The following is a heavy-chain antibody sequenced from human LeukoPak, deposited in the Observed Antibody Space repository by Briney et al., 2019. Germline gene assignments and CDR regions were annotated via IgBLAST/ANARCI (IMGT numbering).Heavy chain of an antibody. J-gene: IGHJ4*02. CDR3: ARGHSSGRIIDY. CDR1: GGSVSSGSYY. Sequence: PSEPLSLTCTVSGGSVSSGSYYWSWIRQPPGKGLEWIGYIYYSGSTNYNPSLKSRVTISVDTSKNQFSLKLTSVAAADTAVYYCARGHSSGRIIDYWGQGTLVTV. D-gene: IGHD3-22*01. V-gene: IGHV4-61*01. CDR2: IYYSGST.